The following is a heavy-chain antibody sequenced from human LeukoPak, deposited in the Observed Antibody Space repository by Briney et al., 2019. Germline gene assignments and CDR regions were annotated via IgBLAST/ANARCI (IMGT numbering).Heavy chain of an antibody. CDR3: ARGYSGYDSS. V-gene: IGHV4-59*13. D-gene: IGHD5-12*01. Sequence: PSETLSLTCTVPGGSISSYYWSWIRQPPGKGLEWIGYIYYSGSNNYNPSLKSRVTISVDTSKNQFSLKLSSVTAAETAEYYCARGYSGYDSSWGQGTLVTVSS. CDR2: IYYSGSN. J-gene: IGHJ4*02. CDR1: GGSISSYY.